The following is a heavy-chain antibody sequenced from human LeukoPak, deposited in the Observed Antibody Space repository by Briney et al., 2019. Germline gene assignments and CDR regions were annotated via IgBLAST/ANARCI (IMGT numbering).Heavy chain of an antibody. V-gene: IGHV3-23*01. CDR3: AKDYPRGYSSGWYSGY. CDR2: ISGSGGST. J-gene: IGHJ4*02. CDR1: GFTVSSYA. D-gene: IGHD6-19*01. Sequence: GGSLRLSCAASGFTVSSYAMSWVRQAPGKGLEWVSAISGSGGSTYYADSVKGRFTISRDNSKNTLYLQMNSLRAEDTAVYYCAKDYPRGYSSGWYSGYWGQGTLVTVSS.